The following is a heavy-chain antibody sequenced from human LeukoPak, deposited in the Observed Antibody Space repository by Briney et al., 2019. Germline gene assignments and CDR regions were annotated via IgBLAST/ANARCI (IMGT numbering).Heavy chain of an antibody. D-gene: IGHD6-19*01. J-gene: IGHJ4*02. CDR1: GFTFSSYA. CDR3: SKERRSKALAGADY. V-gene: IGHV3-23*01. Sequence: GGSLRLSCAASGFTFSSYAMSWVRQAPGKGLEWVTAISGGGGTTYYADSVKGRFTISRDNSKNMLYLQMNSLRAEDTAVYYCSKERRSKALAGADYWGQGTLVTVS. CDR2: ISGGGGTT.